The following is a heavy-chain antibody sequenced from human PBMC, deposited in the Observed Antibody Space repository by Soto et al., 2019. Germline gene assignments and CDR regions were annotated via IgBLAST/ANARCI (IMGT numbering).Heavy chain of an antibody. CDR3: ARGSTRLTGTTFGDF. CDR2: ISGGGGST. CDR1: GFSFSSYA. D-gene: IGHD1-7*01. J-gene: IGHJ4*02. Sequence: EVQLLESGGGLVQPGGSLRLSCAASGFSFSSYAMSWVRQAPGKALEWVSVISGGGGSTNYADSVKGRFTISRDNSKNTLYLQVNSLRAEDTAVYYCARGSTRLTGTTFGDFWGQGTLVTVSS. V-gene: IGHV3-23*01.